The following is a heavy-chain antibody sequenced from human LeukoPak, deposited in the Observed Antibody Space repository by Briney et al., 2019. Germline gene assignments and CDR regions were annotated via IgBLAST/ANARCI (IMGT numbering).Heavy chain of an antibody. D-gene: IGHD3-16*01. CDR1: GGSTSSDY. J-gene: IGHJ2*01. CDR3: ARLKLGAYLDL. CDR2: VYNSGDT. V-gene: IGHV4-59*08. Sequence: SETLSLTCTVSGGSTSSDYWSWIRQSPGKGLEWVGYVYNSGDTGKNPSLKSRVTILLDTSKNQCSLKLTSVSAADTAVYYCARLKLGAYLDLWGRGTLVTVSS.